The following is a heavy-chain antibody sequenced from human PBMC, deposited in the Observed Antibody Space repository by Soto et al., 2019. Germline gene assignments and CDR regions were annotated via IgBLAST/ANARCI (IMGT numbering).Heavy chain of an antibody. Sequence: GGSLRLSCAASGFTFSSYSMNWVRQAPGKGLEWVSSISSSSSYIYYADSVKGRFTISRDNAQNSLCLPMNSVRAEDRAVYYCAGAPKDYGDLYFDYWGKGTLVTVSS. V-gene: IGHV3-21*01. D-gene: IGHD4-17*01. CDR2: ISSSSSYI. CDR1: GFTFSSYS. J-gene: IGHJ4*02. CDR3: AGAPKDYGDLYFDY.